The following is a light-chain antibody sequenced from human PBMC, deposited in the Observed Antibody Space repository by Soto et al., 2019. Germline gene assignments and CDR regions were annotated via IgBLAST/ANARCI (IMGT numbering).Light chain of an antibody. CDR2: GAS. V-gene: IGKV3-20*01. CDR3: HQYGSSPLT. CDR1: QSVRNNY. Sequence: EIVLTQSPGTLSLSPGERATLSCRASQSVRNNYFAWYQRKSGQAPRLLIYGASNRASGIPDRFSGNGSGTDFTLTISRLEPEDFAVYYWHQYGSSPLTFGGGTKVEIK. J-gene: IGKJ4*01.